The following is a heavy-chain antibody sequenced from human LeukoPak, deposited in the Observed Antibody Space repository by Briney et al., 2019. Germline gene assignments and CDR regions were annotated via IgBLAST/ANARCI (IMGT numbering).Heavy chain of an antibody. CDR2: ISSSSSYI. CDR3: VRDAHLESSITPEYFQH. Sequence: PGGSLRLSCAASGFTFSSYSMNWVRQAPGKGLEWVSSISSSSSYIYYADSVKGRFTISRDNAKNSLYLQMNSLRAEDTAVYYCVRDAHLESSITPEYFQHWGQGTLVTVSS. V-gene: IGHV3-21*01. J-gene: IGHJ1*01. D-gene: IGHD1-14*01. CDR1: GFTFSSYS.